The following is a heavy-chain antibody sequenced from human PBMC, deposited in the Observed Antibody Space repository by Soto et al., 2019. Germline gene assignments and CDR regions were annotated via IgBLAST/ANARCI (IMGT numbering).Heavy chain of an antibody. J-gene: IGHJ6*02. CDR2: ISSSSSTI. D-gene: IGHD3-3*01. V-gene: IGHV3-48*01. Sequence: GGSRRLSCAASGFTFSTYSMNWVRQAPGKGLEWVSYISSSSSTIFYTDSVKGRFTGSRDNVNNSLYLQMNSRSAEGPAVLYFARDRYSYYDLWSGSLPYYYYGMDVWGQGTTVTVSS. CDR3: ARDRYSYYDLWSGSLPYYYYGMDV. CDR1: GFTFSTYS.